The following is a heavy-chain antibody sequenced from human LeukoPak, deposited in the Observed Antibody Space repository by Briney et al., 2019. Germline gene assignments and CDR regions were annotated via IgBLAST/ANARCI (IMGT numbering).Heavy chain of an antibody. J-gene: IGHJ4*02. CDR3: ARGSDPAMVTGFDY. CDR2: INHSGST. D-gene: IGHD5-18*01. V-gene: IGHV4-34*01. Sequence: SETLSLTCAVYGGSFSGYYWSWIRQPPGKGLEWIGEINHSGSTNYNPSLKSRVTISVDTSKNQFSLKLSSVTAADTAVYYCARGSDPAMVTGFDYWGQGTLVTVSS. CDR1: GGSFSGYY.